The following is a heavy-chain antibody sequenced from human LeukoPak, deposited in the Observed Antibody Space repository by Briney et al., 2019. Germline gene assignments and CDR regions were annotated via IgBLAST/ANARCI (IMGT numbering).Heavy chain of an antibody. CDR1: GFTVSSNY. V-gene: IGHV3-53*01. CDR2: IYSGGST. Sequence: PGGSLRLSCAASGFTVSSNYMSWVRQAPGKGLEWVSAIYSGGSTYYADSVKGRFTISRDNSKNPLYLQMNSLRAEDTAVYYCARDLSPYSSSWYRGYYYGMDVWGQGTTVTVSS. J-gene: IGHJ6*02. D-gene: IGHD6-13*01. CDR3: ARDLSPYSSSWYRGYYYGMDV.